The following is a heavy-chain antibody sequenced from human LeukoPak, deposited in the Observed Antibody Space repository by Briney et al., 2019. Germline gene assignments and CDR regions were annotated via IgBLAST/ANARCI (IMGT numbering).Heavy chain of an antibody. J-gene: IGHJ4*02. V-gene: IGHV3-15*01. CDR2: IKSKTDGGTT. Sequence: PGGSLRPSCAASGFTFSNAWMSWVRQAPGKGLEWVGRIKSKTDGGTTDYAAPVKGRFTISRDDSKNTLYLQMNSLKTEDTAVYYCTTRGSAGTRVFGYWGQGTLVTVSS. D-gene: IGHD6-13*01. CDR3: TTRGSAGTRVFGY. CDR1: GFTFSNAW.